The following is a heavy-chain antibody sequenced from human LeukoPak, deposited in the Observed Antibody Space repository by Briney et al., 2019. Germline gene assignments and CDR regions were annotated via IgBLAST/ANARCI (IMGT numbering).Heavy chain of an antibody. J-gene: IGHJ5*02. D-gene: IGHD1-1*01. CDR2: INNRGGSI. CDR1: GFTFSTYS. CDR3: AKEKPGTTAFDP. Sequence: PGGSLRLSCAASGFTFSTYSMTWVRQAPGKGLEWVSIINNRGGSIYYADSVKGRFTISRDNSKNTLFLQMDRLRAEDSAVYYCAKEKPGTTAFDPWGQGTLVTVSS. V-gene: IGHV3-23*01.